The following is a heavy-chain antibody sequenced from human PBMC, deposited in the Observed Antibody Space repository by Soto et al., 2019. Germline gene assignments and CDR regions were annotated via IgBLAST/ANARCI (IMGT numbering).Heavy chain of an antibody. CDR2: INPNSGGT. Sequence: ASVKVSCKASGYTFTGYYMHWVRQAPGQGLEWMGWINPNSGGTNYAQKFQGWVTMTRDTSISTAYMELSRLRSDDTAVYYCARGGAVAGTLNFYYYYGMDVWGQGXTVTVSS. CDR3: ARGGAVAGTLNFYYYYGMDV. CDR1: GYTFTGYY. D-gene: IGHD6-19*01. V-gene: IGHV1-2*04. J-gene: IGHJ6*02.